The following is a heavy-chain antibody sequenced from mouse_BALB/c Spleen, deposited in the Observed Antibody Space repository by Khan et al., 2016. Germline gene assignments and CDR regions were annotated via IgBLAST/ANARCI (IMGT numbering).Heavy chain of an antibody. Sequence: MQLQQSGAELVRPGALVKLSCKASGFNIKDYYMHWVKQRPEQGLEWIGWIDPENGNTIYDPKFQGKASITADTSSNTAYLQLSSLTSEDTAVYYWAREPSDSSGYGAMDYWGQGTSVTVSS. D-gene: IGHD3-2*01. CDR3: AREPSDSSGYGAMDY. CDR1: GFNIKDYY. CDR2: IDPENGNT. V-gene: IGHV14-1*02. J-gene: IGHJ4*01.